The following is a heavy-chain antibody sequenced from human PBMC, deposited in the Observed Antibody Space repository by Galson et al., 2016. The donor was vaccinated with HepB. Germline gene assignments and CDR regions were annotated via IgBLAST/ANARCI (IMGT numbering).Heavy chain of an antibody. CDR1: GYTFTNYG. CDR3: ASDERILTPTQPPGFDP. CDR2: ISASSGNT. Sequence: SVKVSCKASGYTFTNYGISWVRQAPGHGLEWMGWISASSGNTKYSQKVQGRVTMTTDTSTTTAYMELRSLRSDDTAVYYCASDERILTPTQPPGFDPWGQGALVTVSS. J-gene: IGHJ5*02. D-gene: IGHD3-9*01. V-gene: IGHV1-18*01.